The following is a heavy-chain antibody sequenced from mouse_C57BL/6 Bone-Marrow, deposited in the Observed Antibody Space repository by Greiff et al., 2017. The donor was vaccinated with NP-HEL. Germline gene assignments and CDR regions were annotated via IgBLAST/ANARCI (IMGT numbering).Heavy chain of an antibody. D-gene: IGHD2-3*01. CDR2: INPNNGGT. CDR3: ARGDYDGYYVFAY. V-gene: IGHV1-18*01. J-gene: IGHJ3*01. Sequence: EVQLQQSGPELVKPGASVKIPCKASGYTFTDYNMDWVKQSHGKSLEWIGDINPNNGGTIYNQKFKGKATLTVDKSSSTAYMELRSLTSEDTAVYYCARGDYDGYYVFAYWGQGTLVTVSA. CDR1: GYTFTDYN.